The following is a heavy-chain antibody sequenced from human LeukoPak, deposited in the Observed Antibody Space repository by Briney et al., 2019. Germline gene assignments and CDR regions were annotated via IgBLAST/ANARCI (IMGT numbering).Heavy chain of an antibody. V-gene: IGHV1-8*01. D-gene: IGHD6-19*01. CDR2: MNTNSGNT. J-gene: IGHJ6*03. CDR3: ARRAVGNSYYYTMDV. CDR1: GYSFTSYD. Sequence: ASVTVSCNGSGYSFTSYDINWVRLATGQGIERMGWMNTNSGNTGYSQKFQGRVTITRNNSISTDFMELRSLRSEDTAVYYCARRAVGNSYYYTMDVWGRGTTVTVSS.